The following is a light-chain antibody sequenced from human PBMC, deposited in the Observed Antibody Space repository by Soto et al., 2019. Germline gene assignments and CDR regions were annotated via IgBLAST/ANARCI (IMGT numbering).Light chain of an antibody. CDR1: QSISSW. CDR3: QQYNNYWT. Sequence: DIQMTQSPSTLSASVGDRVTITCRASQSISSWLAWYQQKPGKAPKLLIYYASSLESGVPSRFSGSGSGTEFTLTISSLQPDDFATYYCQQYNNYWTFGQGTKVEIK. CDR2: YAS. V-gene: IGKV1-5*01. J-gene: IGKJ1*01.